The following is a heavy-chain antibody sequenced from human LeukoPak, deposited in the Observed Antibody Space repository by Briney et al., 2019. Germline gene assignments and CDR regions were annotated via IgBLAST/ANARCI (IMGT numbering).Heavy chain of an antibody. D-gene: IGHD1-26*01. V-gene: IGHV4-59*02. CDR1: GGSVRSYY. CDR3: ARSLTWGVGATDGLDY. CDR2: IHNSGGT. Sequence: SETLSLTCTVSGGSVRSYYWSWIRQPPGEGLEWIAYIHNSGGTNYNPSLKSRVTISVDTSKNQFSLKLSSVTAADTAVYYCARSLTWGVGATDGLDYWGQGTLVTVSS. J-gene: IGHJ4*02.